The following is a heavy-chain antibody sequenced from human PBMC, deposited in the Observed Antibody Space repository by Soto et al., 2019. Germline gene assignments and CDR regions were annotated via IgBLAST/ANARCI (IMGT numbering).Heavy chain of an antibody. CDR2: IIPILGIA. V-gene: IGHV1-69*02. Sequence: QVQLVQSGAEVKKPGSSVKVSCKASGGTFSSYTISWVRQAPGQGLEWMGRIIPILGIANYAQKFQGRVTITAVKSTSTAYMELSRLRSDDTAVYYCASASHYDILRFWGQGTLVTVSS. CDR1: GGTFSSYT. J-gene: IGHJ4*02. D-gene: IGHD3-9*01. CDR3: ASASHYDILRF.